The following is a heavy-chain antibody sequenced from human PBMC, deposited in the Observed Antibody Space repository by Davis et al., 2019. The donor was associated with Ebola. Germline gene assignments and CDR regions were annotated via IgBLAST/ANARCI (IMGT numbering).Heavy chain of an antibody. V-gene: IGHV3-33*08. Sequence: PGGSLRLSCAASGFTFSSYGMHWVRQAPGKGLEWVAVIWYDGSNKYYADSVKGRFTISRDNSKNTLYLQMNSLRAEDTAVYYCAGRDGSGSHDAFDIWGQGTMVTVSS. J-gene: IGHJ3*02. CDR3: AGRDGSGSHDAFDI. CDR2: IWYDGSNK. CDR1: GFTFSSYG. D-gene: IGHD3-10*01.